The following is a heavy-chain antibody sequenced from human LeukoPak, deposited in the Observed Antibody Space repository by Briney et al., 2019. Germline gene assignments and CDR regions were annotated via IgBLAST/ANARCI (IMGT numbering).Heavy chain of an antibody. Sequence: SETLSLTCTVSGGSISSYYWSWIRQPPGKGLEWIGYIYYSGSTNYNPSLKSRVTISVDTSKNQFSLKLSSVTAADTAVYYCARGNGVYGYWGQGTLVTVSS. CDR2: IYYSGST. V-gene: IGHV4-59*01. CDR3: ARGNGVYGY. CDR1: GGSISSYY. D-gene: IGHD2-8*01. J-gene: IGHJ4*02.